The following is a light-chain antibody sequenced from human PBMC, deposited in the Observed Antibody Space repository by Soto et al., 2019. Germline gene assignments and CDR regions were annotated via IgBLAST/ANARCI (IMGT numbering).Light chain of an antibody. CDR1: SSDVGAYDY. CDR3: SLYTSSDTPYV. V-gene: IGLV2-14*01. CDR2: EVS. J-gene: IGLJ1*01. Sequence: QSALTQPASVSGSPGQSITISCTGTSSDVGAYDYVSWYQQHPDKAPKLIIYEVSNRPSGVSNRFSGSKSGNTASLTISGRQAEDEADYYCSLYTSSDTPYVFGTGTKLTVL.